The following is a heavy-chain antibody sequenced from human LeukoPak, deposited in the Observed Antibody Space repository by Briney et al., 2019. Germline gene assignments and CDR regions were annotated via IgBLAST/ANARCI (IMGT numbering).Heavy chain of an antibody. Sequence: GGSLRLSCAASGFTFSSYGMHWVRQAPGKGLEWVAVISYDGSNKYYADSVKGRFTISRDNSKSTLYLQMNSLRAEDTAVYYCAKQAYCGGACYLDYWGQGTLVTVSS. J-gene: IGHJ4*02. D-gene: IGHD2-21*02. CDR2: ISYDGSNK. CDR1: GFTFSSYG. V-gene: IGHV3-30*18. CDR3: AKQAYCGGACYLDY.